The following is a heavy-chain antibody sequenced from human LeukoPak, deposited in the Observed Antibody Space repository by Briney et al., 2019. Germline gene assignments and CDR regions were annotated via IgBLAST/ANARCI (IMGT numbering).Heavy chain of an antibody. V-gene: IGHV1-46*01. Sequence: ASVKVPCEASGHTFTTYYVHLVRQAPGQGLEWMGVINPSGDGTNYPQRFQGRVTLTRDTSTSTVYMELSSLRSEDTAIYYCAKETPNTGWFDPWGQGTLVTVSS. CDR3: AKETPNTGWFDP. J-gene: IGHJ5*02. CDR1: GHTFTTYY. CDR2: INPSGDGT. D-gene: IGHD1-14*01.